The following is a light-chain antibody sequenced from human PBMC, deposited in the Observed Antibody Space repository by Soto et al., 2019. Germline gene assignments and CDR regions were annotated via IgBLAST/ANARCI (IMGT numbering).Light chain of an antibody. V-gene: IGKV1-39*01. CDR1: QSISSY. CDR3: QHSHSTRP. Sequence: SKRTQGQSSLIASVGVRVTITCRSSQSISSYLNWYQQKPGKAPKLLIYAASSLQSGVPSRFSCSGSGTDFTLTISSLLPADPPTHSCQHSHSTRPVAQGTKVDIK. CDR2: AAS. J-gene: IGKJ1*01.